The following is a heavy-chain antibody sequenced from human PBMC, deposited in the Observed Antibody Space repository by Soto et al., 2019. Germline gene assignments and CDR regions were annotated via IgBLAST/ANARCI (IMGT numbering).Heavy chain of an antibody. D-gene: IGHD3-3*01. J-gene: IGHJ6*02. V-gene: IGHV4-34*01. CDR3: ARGRTIFGVVIIYGHYGMDV. Sequence: SETLSLTCTVSGGSISSYYWSWIRQPPGKGLEWIEEINHSGSTNYNPSLKSRVTISVDTSKNQFSLKLSSVTAADTAVYYCARGRTIFGVVIIYGHYGMDVWGQGTTVTVSS. CDR2: INHSGST. CDR1: GGSISSYY.